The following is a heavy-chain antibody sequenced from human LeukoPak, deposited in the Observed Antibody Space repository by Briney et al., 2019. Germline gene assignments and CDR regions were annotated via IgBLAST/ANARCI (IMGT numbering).Heavy chain of an antibody. J-gene: IGHJ4*02. D-gene: IGHD2-2*01. CDR2: INHSGST. V-gene: IGHV4-34*01. CDR3: ARKGRYCSSTSCYFDY. Sequence: SETLSLTCAVYGGSFSGYYWSWIRQPPGKGLEWIGEINHSGSTIYNPSLKSRVTISVDTSKNQFSLKLSSVTAADTAVYYCARKGRYCSSTSCYFDYWGQGTLVTVSS. CDR1: GGSFSGYY.